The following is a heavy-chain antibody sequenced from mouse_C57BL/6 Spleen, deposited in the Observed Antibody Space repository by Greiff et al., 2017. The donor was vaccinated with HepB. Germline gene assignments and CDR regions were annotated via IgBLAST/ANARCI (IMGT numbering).Heavy chain of an antibody. CDR3: ARKGWLLRDYYAMDY. J-gene: IGHJ4*01. V-gene: IGHV1-81*01. CDR2: IYPRSGNT. CDR1: GYTFTSYG. D-gene: IGHD2-3*01. Sequence: VQLQQSGAKLARPGASVKLSCKASGYTFTSYGISWVKQRTGQGLEWIGEIYPRSGNTYYNEKFKGKATLTADKSSSTAYMELRSLTSEDSAVYFCARKGWLLRDYYAMDYWGQGTSVTVSS.